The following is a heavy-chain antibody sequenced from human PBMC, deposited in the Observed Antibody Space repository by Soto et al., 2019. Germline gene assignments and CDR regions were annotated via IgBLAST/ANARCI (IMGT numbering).Heavy chain of an antibody. CDR1: GGSFSGYY. J-gene: IGHJ4*02. Sequence: SETLSLTCAVYGGSFSGYYWTWIRQPPGTGLEWIGEINHSGSTNYNPSLKSRVTISVDTSKNQFSLKLTSVTAADTAVYYCARDHPVKGPLDYWGQGTLDTVSS. CDR3: ARDHPVKGPLDY. V-gene: IGHV4-34*01. CDR2: INHSGST.